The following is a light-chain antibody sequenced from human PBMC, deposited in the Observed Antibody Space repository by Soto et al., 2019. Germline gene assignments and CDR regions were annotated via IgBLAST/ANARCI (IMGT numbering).Light chain of an antibody. CDR1: QGISSN. V-gene: IGKV3-15*01. CDR3: QEYTNWPPET. Sequence: MTQSPSSLSASVGDRVTITCRASQGISSNLAWYQHKPGQAPRLLIXGASTRASGIPARFSGSGSGTEFTRTISSLQPEDFAVYYCQEYTNWPPETFGKGTKVDIK. J-gene: IGKJ1*01. CDR2: GAS.